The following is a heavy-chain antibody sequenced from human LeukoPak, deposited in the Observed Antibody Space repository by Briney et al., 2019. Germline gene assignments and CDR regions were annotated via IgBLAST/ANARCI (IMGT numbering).Heavy chain of an antibody. CDR1: GFTFSSYW. Sequence: QPGGSPRLSCAASGFTFSSYWMHWVRQAPGKGLVWVSRINTDGGSTSYAVSVKGRFTISRDNAKNTLYLQMDSLRAEDTAVYYCARATSGWYYFDYWGQGTLVTVSS. CDR3: ARATSGWYYFDY. D-gene: IGHD6-19*01. CDR2: INTDGGST. J-gene: IGHJ4*02. V-gene: IGHV3-74*01.